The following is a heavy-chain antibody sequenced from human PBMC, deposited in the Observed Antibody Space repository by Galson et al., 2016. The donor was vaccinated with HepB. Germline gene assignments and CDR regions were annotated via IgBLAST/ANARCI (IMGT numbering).Heavy chain of an antibody. CDR1: GFPFRDYA. Sequence: SLRLSCAASGFPFRDYALHWVRQAPGKGLEWVTFISFDGNKIDYADSVKGRFIISRDNSKSTLYLQMNSLKTEDTALYFCARDLESYNGANHTYYLDYWGQGTLVTVSS. D-gene: IGHD3-3*01. J-gene: IGHJ4*02. V-gene: IGHV3-30-3*01. CDR3: ARDLESYNGANHTYYLDY. CDR2: ISFDGNKI.